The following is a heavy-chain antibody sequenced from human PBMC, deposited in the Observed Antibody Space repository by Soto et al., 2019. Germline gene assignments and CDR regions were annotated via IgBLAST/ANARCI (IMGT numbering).Heavy chain of an antibody. Sequence: PSENLSLTCTVSGGSISSGYYYWSWLRQPPGKGLEWIGYLYYSGTTNYNPSLKSRAAISIDTSKNKFSLKLNSVTAADTAVYYCAREDREHGLPFAPWGQGNPVTVSP. J-gene: IGHJ5*02. CDR2: LYYSGTT. V-gene: IGHV4-61*01. D-gene: IGHD2-15*01. CDR3: AREDREHGLPFAP. CDR1: GGSISSGYYY.